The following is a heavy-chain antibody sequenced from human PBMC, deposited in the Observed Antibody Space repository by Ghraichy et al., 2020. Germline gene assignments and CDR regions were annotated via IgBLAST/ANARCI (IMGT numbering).Heavy chain of an antibody. CDR1: GDSISSDNW. Sequence: GSLRLSCAVSGDSISSDNWWSWVRQPPGKGLEWIGEIHHSGSTKDNPSLESRVTMSIDKSKNEFSLKVSSVTAADTAVYYCARVASTTWGIWYFDVWGRGTLAAVSS. J-gene: IGHJ2*01. D-gene: IGHD2-2*01. CDR2: IHHSGST. V-gene: IGHV4-4*02. CDR3: ARVASTTWGIWYFDV.